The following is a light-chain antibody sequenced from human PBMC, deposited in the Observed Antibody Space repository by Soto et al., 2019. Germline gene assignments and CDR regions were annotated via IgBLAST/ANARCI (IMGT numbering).Light chain of an antibody. CDR2: GEX. CDR3: QQYNNWPTIT. J-gene: IGKJ5*01. V-gene: IGKV3-15*01. Sequence: EKLMTQSQATLSVSPGERVTLSCRAIQILSINLACNQQKPGQATRLLXYGEXTRGTGVPARFIGSESGREFTLTISSLQSEDFAVYYCQQYNNWPTITFGQGTRLEIK. CDR1: QILSIN.